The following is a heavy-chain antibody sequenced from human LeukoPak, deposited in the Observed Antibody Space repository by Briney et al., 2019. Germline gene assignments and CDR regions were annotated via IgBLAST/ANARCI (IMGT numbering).Heavy chain of an antibody. V-gene: IGHV3-30*14. CDR3: ARGYYHFDGSGYFDM. J-gene: IGHJ4*02. CDR1: GFTFSNAW. D-gene: IGHD3-22*01. Sequence: GGSLRLSCAASGFTFSNAWMSWVRRAPGKGLEWVAIISYDGRNEYYAESVEGRFTISRDTSRNMISLQMNSLRPEDTAVYYCARGYYHFDGSGYFDMWGQGTLVTVSS. CDR2: ISYDGRNE.